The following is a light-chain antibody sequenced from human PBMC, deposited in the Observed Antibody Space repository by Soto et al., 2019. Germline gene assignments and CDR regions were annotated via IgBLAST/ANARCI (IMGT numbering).Light chain of an antibody. CDR1: QSVSSN. V-gene: IGKV3D-15*01. J-gene: IGKJ1*01. Sequence: EIVMTQSPATLSVSPGERATLSCRASQSVSSNLAWYQQKPGQAPRLLIYDASKRATGIPARFSGSGSGTDFTLIISSLQSEDSAAYYCQQYNNWPPTFGQGTKVDIK. CDR2: DAS. CDR3: QQYNNWPPT.